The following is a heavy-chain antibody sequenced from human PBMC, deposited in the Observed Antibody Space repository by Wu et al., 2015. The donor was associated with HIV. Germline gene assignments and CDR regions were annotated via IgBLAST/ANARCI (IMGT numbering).Heavy chain of an antibody. CDR3: ARRTPFGIYLYMDV. V-gene: IGHV1-18*01. CDR1: GYNFVSFG. D-gene: IGHD1-14*01. Sequence: QLMQSGGEVRKPGDSVRVSCQASGYNFVSFGINWLRRAPGQRLQWLGFIDTFNGDRNNSWGRLTMTTNTSASTAFLELRDLRLDDTATYFCARRTPFGIYLYMDVWGKGTTVTV. CDR2: IDTFNGDR. J-gene: IGHJ6*03.